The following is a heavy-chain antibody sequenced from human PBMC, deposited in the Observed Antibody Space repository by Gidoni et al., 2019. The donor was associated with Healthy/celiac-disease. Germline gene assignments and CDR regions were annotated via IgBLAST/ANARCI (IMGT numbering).Heavy chain of an antibody. Sequence: VQLQESGPGLVKPSQTLSLTCPFSGGSISSGDYYWSWIRQPPGKGLEWIGYIYYSGSTYYNPSLKSRVTISVDTSKNQFSLKLSSVTAADTAVYYCARGSPNYDYVWGSYQFDYWGQGTLVTVSS. CDR1: GGSISSGDYY. D-gene: IGHD3-16*02. CDR3: ARGSPNYDYVWGSYQFDY. CDR2: IYYSGST. V-gene: IGHV4-30-4*01. J-gene: IGHJ4*02.